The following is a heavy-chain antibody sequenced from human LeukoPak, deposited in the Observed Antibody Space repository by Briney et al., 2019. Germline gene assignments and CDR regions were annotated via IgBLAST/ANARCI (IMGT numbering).Heavy chain of an antibody. J-gene: IGHJ4*02. CDR3: ARDVGYCSGGSCYPYWFDY. CDR2: ISDSGGST. Sequence: GGSLRLSCAASGLTFTSYAMSWVRQAPGKGLEWVSGISDSGGSTYYADSVKGRFTISRDNAKNSLSLQMNSLRAEDTAVYFCARDVGYCSGGSCYPYWFDYWGQGTLVTVSS. D-gene: IGHD2-15*01. V-gene: IGHV3-23*01. CDR1: GLTFTSYA.